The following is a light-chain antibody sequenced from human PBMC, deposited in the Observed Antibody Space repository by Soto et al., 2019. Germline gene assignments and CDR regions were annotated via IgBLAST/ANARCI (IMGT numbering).Light chain of an antibody. V-gene: IGKV1-12*02. CDR2: GAS. Sequence: DIQMTQSPSSVSASIGDRVTITCRASQIIGTWLAWYQQKPGKAPTLLIYGASTLQSGVPSRFSGSGSGTDFALTITNLQAEDSAIYYWQQANSFPFTFGPGTKVDIK. CDR3: QQANSFPFT. J-gene: IGKJ3*01. CDR1: QIIGTW.